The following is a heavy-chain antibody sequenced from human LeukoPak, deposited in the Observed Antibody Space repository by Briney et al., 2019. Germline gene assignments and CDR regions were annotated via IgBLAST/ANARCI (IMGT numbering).Heavy chain of an antibody. CDR1: GFTFSNYA. J-gene: IGHJ4*02. Sequence: PGGSLRLSCAAHGFTFSNYAVSWVRQAPGRGLEWVSVISASGGSTYYADSVKGRFTISRDYSRNTVYLQMNSLRADDTAVYYCAKDCAIGGWFGECELDFRGQGTLVTVSS. V-gene: IGHV3-23*01. CDR2: ISASGGST. D-gene: IGHD3-10*01. CDR3: AKDCAIGGWFGECELDF.